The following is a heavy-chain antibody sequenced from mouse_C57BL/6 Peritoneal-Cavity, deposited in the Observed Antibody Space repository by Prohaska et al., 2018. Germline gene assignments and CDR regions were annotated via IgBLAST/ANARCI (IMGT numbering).Heavy chain of an antibody. Sequence: QVQLQQPGAELVMPGASVKLSCKASGYTFTSYWMHWVKQRPGQGLEWIGEIDPSDSYTNYNQKVKGKATLTVDKSASTAYMQLSSLTSEDSAVYYCARGEKDDGVDYWGQGTTLTVSS. CDR1: GYTFTSYW. V-gene: IGHV1-69*01. CDR3: ARGEKDDGVDY. CDR2: IDPSDSYT. J-gene: IGHJ2*01. D-gene: IGHD2-13*01.